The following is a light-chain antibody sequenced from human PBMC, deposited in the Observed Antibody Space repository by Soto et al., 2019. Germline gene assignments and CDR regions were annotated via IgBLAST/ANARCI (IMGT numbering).Light chain of an antibody. Sequence: ETVLTQSPATLSVSPGETATLSCTTSQGLNRNLAWYQQKLGQAPRVLIYGASSRATGIPDRFSGSGSGTDFTLTISRLEPEDFAVYYCQQYGSSPETFGQGTKVDIK. CDR2: GAS. J-gene: IGKJ1*01. CDR3: QQYGSSPET. V-gene: IGKV3-20*01. CDR1: QGLNRN.